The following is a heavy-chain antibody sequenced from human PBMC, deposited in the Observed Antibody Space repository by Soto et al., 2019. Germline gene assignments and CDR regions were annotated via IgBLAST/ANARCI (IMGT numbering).Heavy chain of an antibody. CDR2: MNPNSGNT. CDR3: ARGARVTIFGVVIIRHDAFDI. J-gene: IGHJ3*02. D-gene: IGHD3-3*01. Sequence: SVKVSCKASGYTFTSYDINWVRQATGQGLEWMGWMNPNSGNTGYAQKFQGRVTMTRNTSISTAYMELSSLRSEDTAVYYCARGARVTIFGVVIIRHDAFDIWGQGTMVTVSS. V-gene: IGHV1-8*01. CDR1: GYTFTSYD.